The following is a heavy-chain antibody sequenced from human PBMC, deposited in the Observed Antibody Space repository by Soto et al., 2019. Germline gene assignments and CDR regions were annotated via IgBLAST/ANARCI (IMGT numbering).Heavy chain of an antibody. Sequence: GASVKVSCKAFGYTFTTYGLSWVRQAPGQGLEWMGWVSPYNGNTYYAPRLQGRVTMTTDTSTTTAYMSLRSLRSDDTAIYYCVRGGILEANRPYYYSGLDVWGQGT. J-gene: IGHJ6*02. CDR1: GYTFTTYG. V-gene: IGHV1-18*01. CDR3: VRGGILEANRPYYYSGLDV. CDR2: VSPYNGNT. D-gene: IGHD6-6*01.